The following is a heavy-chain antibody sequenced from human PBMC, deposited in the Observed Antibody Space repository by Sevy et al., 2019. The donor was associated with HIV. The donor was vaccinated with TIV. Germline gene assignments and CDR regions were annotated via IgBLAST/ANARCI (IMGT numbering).Heavy chain of an antibody. V-gene: IGHV3-7*01. CDR2: IRPDGSDK. Sequence: GGSLRLSCAASGFTFSPYWMTWVRQAPGKGLEWVANIRPDGSDKYYVDTVKGRFTISRDNAKNSLYLQMNSLRANDTAMYYCARGVGLDCWGQGALVTVSS. J-gene: IGHJ4*02. CDR3: ARGVGLDC. D-gene: IGHD1-26*01. CDR1: GFTFSPYW.